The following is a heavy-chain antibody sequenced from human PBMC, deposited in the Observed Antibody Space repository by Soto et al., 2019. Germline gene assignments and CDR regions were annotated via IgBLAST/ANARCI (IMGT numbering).Heavy chain of an antibody. CDR1: GGSISSGGYY. D-gene: IGHD2-2*02. CDR3: ARGRPPDCSSTSCYNHWFDP. CDR2: IYYSGST. Sequence: PSETLSLTCTVSGGSISSGGYYWSWIRQHPGKGLEWIGYIYYSGSTYYNPSLKSRVTISVDTSKNQFSLKLSPVTAADTAVYYCARGRPPDCSSTSCYNHWFDPWGQGTLVTVSS. V-gene: IGHV4-31*03. J-gene: IGHJ5*02.